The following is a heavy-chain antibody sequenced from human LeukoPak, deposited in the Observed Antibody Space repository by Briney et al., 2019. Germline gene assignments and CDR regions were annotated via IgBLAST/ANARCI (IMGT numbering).Heavy chain of an antibody. D-gene: IGHD5-18*01. CDR1: GGSFSGYY. J-gene: IGHJ4*02. CDR2: INHSGST. V-gene: IGHV4-34*01. Sequence: SETLSLTCAVYGGSFSGYYWSWIRQPPGKGLEWIGEINHSGSTNYNPSLKSRVTISVDTSKNQFSLKVSSVTAADTAVYYGARRGYSYALWGQGTLVTVSP. CDR3: ARRGYSYAL.